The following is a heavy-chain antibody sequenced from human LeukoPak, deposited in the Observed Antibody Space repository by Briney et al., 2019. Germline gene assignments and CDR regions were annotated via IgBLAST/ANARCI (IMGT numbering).Heavy chain of an antibody. Sequence: PSETLSLTCTVSGGSIRSSYYYWSWIRQPPGKGLEWIGEINHSGSTNYNPSLKSRVTISVDTSKNQFSLKLSSVTAADTAVYYCAAGYSSGWYGRLFDYWGQGTLVTVSS. CDR2: INHSGST. V-gene: IGHV4-39*07. J-gene: IGHJ4*02. CDR3: AAGYSSGWYGRLFDY. D-gene: IGHD6-19*01. CDR1: GGSIRSSYYY.